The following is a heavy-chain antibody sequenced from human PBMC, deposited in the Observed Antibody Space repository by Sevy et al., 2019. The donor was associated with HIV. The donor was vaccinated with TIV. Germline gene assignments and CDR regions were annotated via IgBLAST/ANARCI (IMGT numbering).Heavy chain of an antibody. J-gene: IGHJ6*02. D-gene: IGHD5-18*01. CDR1: GFTFTSSA. V-gene: IGHV1-58*01. CDR3: AAGKAAMVTGVPYYYYGMDV. Sequence: ASVKVSCKASGFTFTSSAVQWVRQARGQRLEWIGWIVVGSGNTNYAQKFQERVTITRDMSTSTAYMELSSLRSEDTAVYYCAAGKAAMVTGVPYYYYGMDVWGQGTTVTVSS. CDR2: IVVGSGNT.